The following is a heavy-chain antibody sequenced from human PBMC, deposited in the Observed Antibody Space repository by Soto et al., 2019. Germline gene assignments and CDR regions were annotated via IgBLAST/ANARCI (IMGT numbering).Heavy chain of an antibody. V-gene: IGHV4-31*03. CDR2: IYYIKTT. CDR3: AAGGGLPRYY. Sequence: PSETLSLTCSVSGASIYNGGYYWSWIRQHPGKGLEWIGYIYYIKTTYYNPSLKSRVTISVDRSKNQFSLKLSSVTAADTAVYYCAAGGGLPRYYWGQGTLVTVSS. CDR1: GASIYNGGYY. J-gene: IGHJ4*02. D-gene: IGHD5-12*01.